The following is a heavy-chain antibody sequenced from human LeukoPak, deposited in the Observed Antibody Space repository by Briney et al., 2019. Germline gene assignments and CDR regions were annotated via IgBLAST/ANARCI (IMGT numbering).Heavy chain of an antibody. V-gene: IGHV3-48*03. J-gene: IGHJ4*02. Sequence: PGGSLRLSCAASGFTFSSYEMNWVRQAPGKGLEWVSYISSSGSTIYYADSVKGRFTISRDNAKNSLYLQMNSLRAEDTAVYYCARDSDTAMVRIPLDYWGQGTLVTVSS. CDR1: GFTFSSYE. CDR2: ISSSGSTI. D-gene: IGHD5-18*01. CDR3: ARDSDTAMVRIPLDY.